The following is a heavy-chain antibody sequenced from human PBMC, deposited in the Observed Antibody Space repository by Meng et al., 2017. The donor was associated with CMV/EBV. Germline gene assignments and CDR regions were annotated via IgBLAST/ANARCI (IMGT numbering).Heavy chain of an antibody. CDR2: IYYSGST. J-gene: IGHJ4*02. CDR1: GGSISSSSYY. Sequence: SETLSLTCTVSGGSISSSSYYWGWIRQPPRKGLEWIGSIYYSGSTYYNPSLKSRVTISVDTSKNQFSLKLSSVTAADTAVYYCRVYSSGWYYFDYWGQGTLVTVSS. CDR3: RVYSSGWYYFDY. V-gene: IGHV4-39*07. D-gene: IGHD6-19*01.